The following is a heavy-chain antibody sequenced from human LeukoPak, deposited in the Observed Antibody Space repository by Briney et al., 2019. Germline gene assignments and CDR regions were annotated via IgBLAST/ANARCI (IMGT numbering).Heavy chain of an antibody. Sequence: PGGSLRLSCAASGFTFSNYAMNWVRQAPGKGLEWVSGITDSGGSTYYADSVKGRFTISRDNSKNTLYLQMNSLRADDTAVYYCAKGSTYYYGSGSFYYMDGWGKGTTVTVSS. J-gene: IGHJ6*03. D-gene: IGHD3-10*01. CDR2: ITDSGGST. V-gene: IGHV3-23*01. CDR3: AKGSTYYYGSGSFYYMDG. CDR1: GFTFSNYA.